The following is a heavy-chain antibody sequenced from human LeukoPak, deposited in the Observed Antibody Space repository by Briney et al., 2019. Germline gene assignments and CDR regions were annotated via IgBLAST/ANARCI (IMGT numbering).Heavy chain of an antibody. D-gene: IGHD5-24*01. CDR2: INQDGSEK. V-gene: IGHV3-7*01. CDR1: GFTFSTYW. Sequence: GGSLRLSCAASGFTFSTYWMSWVRQAPGKGLEWVANINQDGSEKYYVDSVKGRFTISRDNTRNFLFLQMNSLRAEDTAFYYCAKLIRDVTIYDFWGPGSLVTVSS. J-gene: IGHJ4*03. CDR3: AKLIRDVTIYDF.